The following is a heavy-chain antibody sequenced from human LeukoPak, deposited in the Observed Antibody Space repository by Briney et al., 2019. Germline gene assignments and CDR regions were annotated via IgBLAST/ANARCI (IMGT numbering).Heavy chain of an antibody. CDR2: ISGSGGST. D-gene: IGHD3-9*01. CDR3: AKGIHDILTGYGGVSGMDV. CDR1: GFTFSSYA. V-gene: IGHV3-23*01. Sequence: GGSLRLSCAASGFTFSSYAMSWVRQAPGKGLEWVSAISGSGGSTYYADSVKGRFTISRDNSKNTLYLQMNSLRAEDTAVYYCAKGIHDILTGYGGVSGMDVWGQGTTVTVSS. J-gene: IGHJ6*02.